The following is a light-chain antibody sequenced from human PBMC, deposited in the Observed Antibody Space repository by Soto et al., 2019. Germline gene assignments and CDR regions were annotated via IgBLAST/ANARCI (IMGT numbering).Light chain of an antibody. CDR1: SGDVGGYNY. J-gene: IGLJ1*01. V-gene: IGLV2-8*01. CDR3: SSYAGSNNYV. CDR2: EVS. Sequence: QSALTQPPSASGSPGQSVTISRTGTSGDVGGYNYVSWYQQHPGKAPKLMIFEVSERPSGVPDRFPASKSGNTASLTVSGLQAEDEADYYCSSYAGSNNYVFGTGTKVTVL.